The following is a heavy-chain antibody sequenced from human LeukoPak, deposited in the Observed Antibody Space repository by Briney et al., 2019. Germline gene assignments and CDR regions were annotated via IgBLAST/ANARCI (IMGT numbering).Heavy chain of an antibody. V-gene: IGHV4-34*01. CDR2: INHSGST. J-gene: IGHJ5*02. CDR3: ARGSWITIFGVSLKRGWFDP. D-gene: IGHD3-3*01. CDR1: GGSFSGYY. Sequence: SETLSLTCAVYGGSFSGYYWSWVRQPPGKGLEWIGEINHSGSTNYNPSLKSRVTISVHTSNNQFSLKLSSVTAADTAVYYCARGSWITIFGVSLKRGWFDPWGQGTLVTVSS.